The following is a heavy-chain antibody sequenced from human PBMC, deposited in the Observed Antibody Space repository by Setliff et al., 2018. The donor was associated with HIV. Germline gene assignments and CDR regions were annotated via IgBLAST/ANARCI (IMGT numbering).Heavy chain of an antibody. CDR2: IYYSGST. Sequence: TLSLTCTVSGGSISSGSYYWSWIRQPPGKGLGWIGSIYYSGSTYYNPSLKSRVTISVDTSKNQFSLKLSSVTAADTAVYYCATYSSSWPDYWGQGTLVTVS. D-gene: IGHD6-13*01. CDR1: GGSISSGSYY. J-gene: IGHJ4*02. V-gene: IGHV4-39*01. CDR3: ATYSSSWPDY.